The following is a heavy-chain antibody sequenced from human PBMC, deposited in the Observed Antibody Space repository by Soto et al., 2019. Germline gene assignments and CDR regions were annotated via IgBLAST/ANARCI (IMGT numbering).Heavy chain of an antibody. CDR2: INAGNGNR. J-gene: IGHJ4*02. V-gene: IGHV1-3*01. D-gene: IGHD3-16*01. Sequence: QVQLVQSGAEVKKPGASVKVSCKASGYTFTSYGMHWVRQAPGQRLEWMGWINAGNGNRKYSQKFQGRVTITRDTSGSTAYMELSSLRSEDTTVYYCARDLGGSTDYWGQGTLVTVSS. CDR1: GYTFTSYG. CDR3: ARDLGGSTDY.